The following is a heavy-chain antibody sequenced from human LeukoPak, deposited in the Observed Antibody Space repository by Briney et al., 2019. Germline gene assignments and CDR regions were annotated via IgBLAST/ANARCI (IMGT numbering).Heavy chain of an antibody. D-gene: IGHD3-3*01. CDR2: ISSTSSYI. Sequence: GGSLRLSCAASGFTFSNYNFYWVRQAPGKGLEWVSSISSTSSYIYYADSVKGRFTISRDNAKNSLYLQMNSLRAEDTAVYYCARAGITIFGVVTSWGQGTLVTVSS. CDR3: ARAGITIFGVVTS. V-gene: IGHV3-21*06. CDR1: GFTFSNYN. J-gene: IGHJ5*02.